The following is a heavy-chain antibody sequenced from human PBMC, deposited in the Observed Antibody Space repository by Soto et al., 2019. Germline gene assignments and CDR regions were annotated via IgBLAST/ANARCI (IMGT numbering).Heavy chain of an antibody. Sequence: SVKVSCKASGGTFSSYAISWVRQAPGQGLEWMGGIIPIFGTANYAQKFQGRVTITADESTSTAYMELSSLRSEDTAVYYCARGCSGGSCYSWYYYGMDVWGQGTTVTVSS. D-gene: IGHD2-15*01. J-gene: IGHJ6*02. CDR3: ARGCSGGSCYSWYYYGMDV. V-gene: IGHV1-69*13. CDR1: GGTFSSYA. CDR2: IIPIFGTA.